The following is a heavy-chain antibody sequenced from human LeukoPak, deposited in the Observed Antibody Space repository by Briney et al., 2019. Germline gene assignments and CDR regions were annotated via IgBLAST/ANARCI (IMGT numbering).Heavy chain of an antibody. CDR2: ISFSSSFI. CDR1: GFSFGSYD. V-gene: IGHV3-48*03. J-gene: IGHJ4*02. Sequence: GGSLRLSCAASGFSFGSYDMNWVRQAPGKGLEWLSHISFSSSFIYYADSVKGRFTISRDNAKSALYLQMRSLRAEDTAVYYCARDPQGSTDLDYWGQGTLVTVSS. CDR3: ARDPQGSTDLDY.